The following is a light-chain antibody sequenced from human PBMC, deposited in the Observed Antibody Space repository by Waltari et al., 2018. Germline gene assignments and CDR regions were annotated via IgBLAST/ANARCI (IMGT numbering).Light chain of an antibody. V-gene: IGKV3-15*01. CDR2: GAS. CDR3: LQYNDWPPLT. J-gene: IGKJ4*01. CDR1: QSVSSN. Sequence: EIVMTQSPATLPVSPGERATLSCRASQSVSSNLAWYQQKPGQAPRLLINGASTRATGVPDRFSGSGSGTEFTLTISSLQSEDFAVYYCLQYNDWPPLTFGGGTKVEIK.